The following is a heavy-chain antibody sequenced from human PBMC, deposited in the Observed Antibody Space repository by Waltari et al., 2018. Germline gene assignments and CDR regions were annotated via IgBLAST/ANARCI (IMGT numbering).Heavy chain of an antibody. CDR1: GFTFSSYE. CDR2: ISSSGSTI. D-gene: IGHD3-3*01. V-gene: IGHV3-48*03. CDR3: AREKYDYDFWSGYYTLPPLYYYYGMDV. Sequence: EVQLVESGGGLVQPGGSLRLSCAASGFTFSSYEMNWVRQAPGEGLEWVSYISSSGSTIYYADSVKGRFTISRDNAKNSLYLQMNSLRAEDTAVYYCAREKYDYDFWSGYYTLPPLYYYYGMDVWDQGP. J-gene: IGHJ6*02.